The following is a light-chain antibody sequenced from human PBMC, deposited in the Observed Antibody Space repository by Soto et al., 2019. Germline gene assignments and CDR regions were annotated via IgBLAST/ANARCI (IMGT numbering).Light chain of an antibody. CDR1: QSISGW. CDR2: DAS. Sequence: DIQMTQSPSTLSSSLGDRGTLTCRASQSISGWLAWYKQKPGKAPKLLIYDASNLESGVPSRFSGSGSGTEFTLTISSLQPDDFATYYCQQYNSYPITFGQGTRLEIK. V-gene: IGKV1-5*01. J-gene: IGKJ5*01. CDR3: QQYNSYPIT.